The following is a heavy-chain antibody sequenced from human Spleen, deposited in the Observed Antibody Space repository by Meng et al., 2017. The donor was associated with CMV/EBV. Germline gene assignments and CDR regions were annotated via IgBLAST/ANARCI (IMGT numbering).Heavy chain of an antibody. J-gene: IGHJ4*02. Sequence: GSLRLSCTVSGGSMSGYYWSWIRQPPGKGLDWIGYIYYRGGTLYNPSLKSRVTISIDMSKNQFSLKLTSVTAADTAVYYCARWDPVGSIFDYWGQGTLVTVSS. D-gene: IGHD1-26*01. V-gene: IGHV4-59*01. CDR3: ARWDPVGSIFDY. CDR2: IYYRGGT. CDR1: GGSMSGYY.